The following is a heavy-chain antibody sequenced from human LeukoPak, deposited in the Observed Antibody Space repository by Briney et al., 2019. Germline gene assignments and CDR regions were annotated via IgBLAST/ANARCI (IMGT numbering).Heavy chain of an antibody. J-gene: IGHJ1*01. Sequence: GGSLRLSCAASGFTFDACAMHWVRLAPGRGLEWVSGISANSGSIGYADAVKGRFTISRDNAKGSLFLQMNNLRVEDTAFYYCAKVNGEFDGPSDFWGQGILVTVSS. D-gene: IGHD3-9*01. V-gene: IGHV3-9*01. CDR3: AKVNGEFDGPSDF. CDR1: GFTFDACA. CDR2: ISANSGSI.